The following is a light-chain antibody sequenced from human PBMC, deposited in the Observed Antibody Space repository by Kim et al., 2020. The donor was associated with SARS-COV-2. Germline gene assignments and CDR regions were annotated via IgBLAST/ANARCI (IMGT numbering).Light chain of an antibody. V-gene: IGLV2-23*02. CDR2: EVS. J-gene: IGLJ2*01. Sequence: QSITISRTGTSSEVGDYNLFSWYQQHPGKAPKLMIYEVSKRPSGVSNRFSGSKSGNAASLTISGLQAEDEADYYCCSYAGSSTYVVFGGGTQLTVL. CDR1: SSEVGDYNL. CDR3: CSYAGSSTYVV.